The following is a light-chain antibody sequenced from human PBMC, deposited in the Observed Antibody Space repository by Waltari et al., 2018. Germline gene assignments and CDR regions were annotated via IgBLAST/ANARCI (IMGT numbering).Light chain of an antibody. V-gene: IGKV1-39*01. CDR1: QNINTY. CDR3: QQSYVTPRS. Sequence: DIQMTQSPSSLSASVGDRVTITCRASQNINTYLNWYQQKPGNAPKLLIYSASSLQAGVPSRFSGGGSGTDFTLTVSSLQPDDFATYYCQQSYVTPRSFGQGTRLEI. J-gene: IGKJ2*01. CDR2: SAS.